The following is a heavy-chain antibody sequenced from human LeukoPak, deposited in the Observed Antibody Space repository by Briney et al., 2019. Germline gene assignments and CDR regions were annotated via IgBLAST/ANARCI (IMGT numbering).Heavy chain of an antibody. D-gene: IGHD1-26*01. CDR3: ARSIVGANWFDP. CDR2: INHSGST. CDR1: GGSFSGYY. J-gene: IGHJ5*02. V-gene: IGHV4-34*01. Sequence: SETLSLTCAVYGGSFSGYYWSWIRQPPGKGLEWIGEINHSGSTNYNPSLKSRETISVDTSKNQFSLKLSSVPAADTAVYYCARSIVGANWFDPWGQGTLVTVSS.